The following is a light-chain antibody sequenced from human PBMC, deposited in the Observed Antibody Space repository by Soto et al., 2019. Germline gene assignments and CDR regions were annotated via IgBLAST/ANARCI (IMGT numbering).Light chain of an antibody. V-gene: IGKV1-8*01. CDR2: AAS. Sequence: AIRMTQSPSSFSASTGDRVTITCRASQGISSYLAWYQQKPGKDPKLLIYAASTLQSGVPSRFSGSGSRTDFTLTISCLQSEDFATYYCQQYYSYLPGTFGQGTKVEIK. CDR1: QGISSY. J-gene: IGKJ1*01. CDR3: QQYYSYLPGT.